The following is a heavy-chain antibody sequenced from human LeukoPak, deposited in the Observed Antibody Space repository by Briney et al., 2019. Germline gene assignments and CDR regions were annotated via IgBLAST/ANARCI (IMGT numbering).Heavy chain of an antibody. V-gene: IGHV3-21*01. CDR1: GFTFSSYA. Sequence: GGSLRLSCAASGFTFSSYAMSWVRQAPGKGLEWVSSISSSNNYIYYADSVKGRFTISRDNAKNSLYLQMNSLRAEDTAVYCCARPHSYGYAYFDYWGQGILVTVSS. CDR2: ISSSNNYI. CDR3: ARPHSYGYAYFDY. J-gene: IGHJ4*02. D-gene: IGHD5-18*01.